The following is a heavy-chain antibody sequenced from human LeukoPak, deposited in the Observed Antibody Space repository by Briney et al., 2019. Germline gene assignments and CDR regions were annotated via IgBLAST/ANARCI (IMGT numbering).Heavy chain of an antibody. CDR1: GFTFSSYE. CDR3: ARISSSWHYFDY. V-gene: IGHV3-48*03. CDR2: ISSSGSTI. J-gene: IGHJ4*02. Sequence: GGSLRLSCAAFGFTFSSYEMNWVRQAPGKGLEWVSYISSSGSTIYYADSVKGRFTISRDNAKNSLYLQMNSLRAEDTAVYYCARISSSWHYFDYWGQGTLVTVSS. D-gene: IGHD6-13*01.